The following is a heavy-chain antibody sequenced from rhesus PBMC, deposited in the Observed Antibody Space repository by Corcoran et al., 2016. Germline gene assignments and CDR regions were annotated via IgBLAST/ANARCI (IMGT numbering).Heavy chain of an antibody. CDR1: GFSLSTSGLG. J-gene: IGHJ4*01. Sequence: QVTLKESGPALVKPTQTLTLTCTFSGFSLSTSGLGINWIRQPTGKALEWLASVYGDDDKGNTTSLKSRLTISKDTSKNQVVLTMTNMDPVDTATYYCARRDVWNNGIIDYWGQGVLVTVSS. CDR3: ARRDVWNNGIIDY. V-gene: IGHV2S1*01. D-gene: IGHD1-20*01. CDR2: VYGDDDK.